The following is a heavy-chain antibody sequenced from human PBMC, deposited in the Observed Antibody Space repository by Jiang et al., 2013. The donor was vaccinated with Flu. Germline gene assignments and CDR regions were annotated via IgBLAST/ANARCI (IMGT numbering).Heavy chain of an antibody. CDR1: GFSLTTSGMC. Sequence: KPTQTLTLTCSFSGFSLTTSGMCMSWLRQSPGKALEWLTRIDWDDDKYYTPSLKTRLSISKDTSRNQVVLIMTNMDPLDTATYYCARSSNFDWLPLDRWGPGIQVTVSS. J-gene: IGHJ5*02. CDR3: ARSSNFDWLPLDR. V-gene: IGHV2-70*11. D-gene: IGHD3-9*01. CDR2: IDWDDDK.